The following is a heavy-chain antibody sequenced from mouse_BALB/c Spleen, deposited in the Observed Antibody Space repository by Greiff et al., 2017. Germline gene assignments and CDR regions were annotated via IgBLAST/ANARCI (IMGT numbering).Heavy chain of an antibody. CDR3: ARSGNYGRTCDY. CDR1: GFTFSSFG. V-gene: IGHV5-17*02. Sequence: EVKLMESGGGLVQPGGSRKLSCAASGFTFSSFGMHWVRQAPEKGLEWVAYISSGSSTIYYADTVKGRFTISRDNPKNTLFLQMTSLRSEDTAMYYCARSGNYGRTCDYWGQGTTLTVSS. J-gene: IGHJ2*01. CDR2: ISSGSSTI. D-gene: IGHD2-1*01.